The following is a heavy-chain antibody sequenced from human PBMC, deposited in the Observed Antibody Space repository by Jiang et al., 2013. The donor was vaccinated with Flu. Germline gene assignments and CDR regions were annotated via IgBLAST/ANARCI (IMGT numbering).Heavy chain of an antibody. J-gene: IGHJ4*02. CDR1: GGSFSGYY. Sequence: LLKPSETLSLTCAVYGGSFSGYYWSWIRQPPGKGLEWIGEINHSGSTNYNPSLKSRVTISVDTSKNQFSLKLSSVTAADTAVYYCARGPLRGYSYGYGYWGQGTLVTVSS. CDR3: ARGPLRGYSYGYGY. D-gene: IGHD5-18*01. V-gene: IGHV4-34*01. CDR2: INHSGST.